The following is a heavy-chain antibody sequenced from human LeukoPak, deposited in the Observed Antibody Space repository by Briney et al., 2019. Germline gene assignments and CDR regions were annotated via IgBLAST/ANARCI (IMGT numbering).Heavy chain of an antibody. J-gene: IGHJ4*02. CDR1: GGSINRISYY. V-gene: IGHV3-11*01. CDR3: ATHIIEATALHY. Sequence: KASETLSLTCTVSGGSINRISYYWGWIRQAPGKGLEWISYITSSGNTIYYADSVKGRFTVSRDNAKNSLYLQMNSLRAEDTAIYYCATHIIEATALHYWGQGTLVTVSS. CDR2: ITSSGNTI. D-gene: IGHD2/OR15-2a*01.